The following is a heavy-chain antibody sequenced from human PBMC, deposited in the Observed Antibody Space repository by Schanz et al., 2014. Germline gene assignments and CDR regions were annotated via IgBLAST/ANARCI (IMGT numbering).Heavy chain of an antibody. J-gene: IGHJ4*02. V-gene: IGHV3-23*01. D-gene: IGHD1-1*01. Sequence: EVQLLESGGGLVEPGGSLRLSCAASGFSFSSYAMGWVRQAPGKGLEYVSAISNNGDSTYYADSVKGRFTISRDNSKNTLYLQMNSLRAEDTAVYFCAKIERNEDWGQGTLVTVSS. CDR3: AKIERNED. CDR2: ISNNGDST. CDR1: GFSFSSYA.